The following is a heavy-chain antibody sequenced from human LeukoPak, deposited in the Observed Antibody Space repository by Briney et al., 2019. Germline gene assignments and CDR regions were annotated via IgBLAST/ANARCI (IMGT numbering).Heavy chain of an antibody. CDR3: ARVGSVVHSHYYYMDV. CDR1: GYTFTSYD. D-gene: IGHD4-23*01. CDR2: MNPNSGNT. V-gene: IGHV1-8*01. J-gene: IGHJ6*03. Sequence: ASVKVSCKASGYTFTSYDINWARQATGQGLEWMGWMNPNSGNTGYAQKFQGRVTMTRNTSISTAYMELSSLRSEDTAVYYCARVGSVVHSHYYYMDVWGKGTTVTVSS.